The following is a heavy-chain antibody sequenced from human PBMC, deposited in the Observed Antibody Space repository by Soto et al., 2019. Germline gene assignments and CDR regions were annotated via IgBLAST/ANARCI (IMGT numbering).Heavy chain of an antibody. CDR3: ARVAIATTPFDY. V-gene: IGHV1-69*02. CDR2: IIPILGIA. J-gene: IGHJ4*02. Sequence: QVQLVQSGAEVKKPGSSVKVSCKASGGTFSSYTISWVRQAPGQGLEWMGRIIPILGIANYAQKFQGRVTITADKSTSTAYMELSSLRSEDTAVYYCARVAIATTPFDYWGQGTLVTVSS. D-gene: IGHD6-13*01. CDR1: GGTFSSYT.